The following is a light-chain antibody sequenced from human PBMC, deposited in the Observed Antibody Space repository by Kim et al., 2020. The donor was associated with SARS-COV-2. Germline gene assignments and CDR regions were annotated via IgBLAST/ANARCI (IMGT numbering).Light chain of an antibody. J-gene: IGKJ5*01. Sequence: GDSVTITCRASQAISSALGWYQQKPGEPPKLLIYDASNLHSGVSSRFTGRGSGTDFTLTISSLQPEDFATYYCQQFNNYPITFGQGTRLEIK. V-gene: IGKV1D-13*01. CDR1: QAISSA. CDR3: QQFNNYPIT. CDR2: DAS.